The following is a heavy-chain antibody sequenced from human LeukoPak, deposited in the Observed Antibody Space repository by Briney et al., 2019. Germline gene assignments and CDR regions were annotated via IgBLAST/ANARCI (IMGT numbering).Heavy chain of an antibody. CDR1: GFTFDDYA. CDR2: ISWDGGST. V-gene: IGHV3-43D*03. Sequence: HPGGSLRLSCAASGFTFDDYAMHWVRQAPGKGLEWVSLISWDGGSTYYADSVKGRFTISRDNSKNSLYLQMNSLRAEDTALYYCAKDSGYAYYYYYYMDVWGKGTTVTVSS. CDR3: AKDSGYAYYYYYYMDV. J-gene: IGHJ6*03. D-gene: IGHD5-12*01.